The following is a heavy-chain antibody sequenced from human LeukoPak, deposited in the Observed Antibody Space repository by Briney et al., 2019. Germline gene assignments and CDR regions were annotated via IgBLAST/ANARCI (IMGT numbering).Heavy chain of an antibody. CDR2: IHYSGST. J-gene: IGHJ3*02. V-gene: IGHV4-59*01. Sequence: SETLSLTCTVSAVSISSYYWSWIRQPPGKGLEWIGYIHYSGSTNQNPSLKSRVTISVDTSKNQFSLNLSSVTAADTAVYYCARVGSYAFDIWGQGTMVTVSS. CDR3: ARVGSYAFDI. CDR1: AVSISSYY.